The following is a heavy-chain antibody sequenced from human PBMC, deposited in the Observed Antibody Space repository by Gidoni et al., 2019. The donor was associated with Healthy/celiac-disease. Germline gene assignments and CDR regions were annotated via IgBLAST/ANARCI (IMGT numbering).Heavy chain of an antibody. V-gene: IGHV3-23*01. Sequence: EVQLLESGGGLVQPGGSLRLSCAASGFTFSSYAMSWVRQAPGKGLEWVSAISGSGGSTYYADSVKGRFTISRDNSKNTLYLQMNSLRAEDTAVYYCAKDKGVYYYDSSGYYYYWGQGTLVTVSS. CDR3: AKDKGVYYYDSSGYYYY. J-gene: IGHJ4*02. D-gene: IGHD3-22*01. CDR1: GFTFSSYA. CDR2: ISGSGGST.